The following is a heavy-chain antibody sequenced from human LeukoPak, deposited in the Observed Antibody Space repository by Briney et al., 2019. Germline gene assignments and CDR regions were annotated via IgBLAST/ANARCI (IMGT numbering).Heavy chain of an antibody. CDR1: GYTFTTYG. D-gene: IGHD5-12*01. Sequence: ASVKVSCKASGYTFTTYGITWVRQAPGQGLEWMGWISTYNGNTNYAQKLQGRVTMTTDTSTTTAYMELRSLRSDDTAVYYCATGDSGYAFAPFDYWGQGTLVIVSS. V-gene: IGHV1-18*01. CDR3: ATGDSGYAFAPFDY. J-gene: IGHJ4*02. CDR2: ISTYNGNT.